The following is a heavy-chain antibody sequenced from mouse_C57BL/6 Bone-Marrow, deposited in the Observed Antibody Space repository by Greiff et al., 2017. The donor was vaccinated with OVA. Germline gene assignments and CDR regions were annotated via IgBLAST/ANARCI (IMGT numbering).Heavy chain of an antibody. D-gene: IGHD1-1*01. CDR3: ARSKLITTGYWYFDV. CDR2: IYPGDGDT. V-gene: IGHV1-82*01. Sequence: QVQLQQSGPELVKPGASVKISCKASGYAFSSSWMNWVKQRPGTGLEWIGRIYPGDGDTTYNGKFKGKATLTADKSSSTAYMQLSSLTSEDSAVYFCARSKLITTGYWYFDVWGTGTTVTVSS. J-gene: IGHJ1*03. CDR1: GYAFSSSW.